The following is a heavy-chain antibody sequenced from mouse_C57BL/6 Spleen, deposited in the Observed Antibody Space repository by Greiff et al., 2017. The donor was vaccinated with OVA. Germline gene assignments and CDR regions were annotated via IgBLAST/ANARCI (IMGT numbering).Heavy chain of an antibody. D-gene: IGHD4-1*01. CDR1: GFTFSSYG. J-gene: IGHJ2*01. CDR3: ARRTGTYYFDY. CDR2: ISSGGSYT. V-gene: IGHV5-6*01. Sequence: EVQGVESGGDLVKPGGSLKLSCAASGFTFSSYGMSWVRQTPDKRLEWVATISSGGSYTYYPDSVKGRFTISRDNAKNTLYLQMSSLKSEDTAMYYCARRTGTYYFDYWGQGTTLTVSS.